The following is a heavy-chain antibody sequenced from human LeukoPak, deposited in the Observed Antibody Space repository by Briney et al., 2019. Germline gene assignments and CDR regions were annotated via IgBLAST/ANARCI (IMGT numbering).Heavy chain of an antibody. CDR2: ISSSGSTI. D-gene: IGHD3-10*01. CDR1: GFTFSSYE. J-gene: IGHJ4*02. Sequence: GGSLRLSCAASGFTFSSYEMNWVRQAPGKGLEWVSYISSSGSTIYYADSVKGRFTISRDNAKNSLYLQMNSLRAEDTAVYYCAMQLRKYYYGSGSFDYWGQGTLVTVSS. V-gene: IGHV3-48*03. CDR3: AMQLRKYYYGSGSFDY.